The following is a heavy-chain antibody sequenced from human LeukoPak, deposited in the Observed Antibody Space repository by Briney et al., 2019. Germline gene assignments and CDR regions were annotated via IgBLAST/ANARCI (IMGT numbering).Heavy chain of an antibody. V-gene: IGHV4-34*01. D-gene: IGHD3-16*02. CDR2: INHSGST. CDR3: ARQGENLYDYVWGSYRY. CDR1: GGSFSGYY. J-gene: IGHJ4*02. Sequence: SETLSLTCAVYGGSFSGYYWSWIRQPPGKGLEWIGEINHSGSTNYNPSLKSRVTISVDTSKNQFSLELSSVTAADTAVYYCARQGENLYDYVWGSYRYWGQGTLVTVSS.